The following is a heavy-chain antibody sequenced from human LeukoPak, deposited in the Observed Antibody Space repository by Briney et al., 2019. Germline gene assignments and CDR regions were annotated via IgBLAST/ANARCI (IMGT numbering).Heavy chain of an antibody. D-gene: IGHD3-16*01. V-gene: IGHV4-59*01. CDR2: IYYSGST. Sequence: SETLSLTCTASGGSISSYYWSWIRQPPGKGLEWIGYIYYSGSTNYNPSLKSRVTISVDTSKNQFPLKLSSVTAADTAVYYCASALRSRGSDYWGQGTLVTVSS. CDR3: ASALRSRGSDY. J-gene: IGHJ4*02. CDR1: GGSISSYY.